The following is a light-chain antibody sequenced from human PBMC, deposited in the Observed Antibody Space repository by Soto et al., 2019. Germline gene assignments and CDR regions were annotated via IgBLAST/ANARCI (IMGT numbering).Light chain of an antibody. V-gene: IGKV1-39*01. J-gene: IGKJ1*01. CDR1: QSIDNY. Sequence: DIQMTQSPSSLSASVGDRVTITCRASQSIDNYLNWYQQKPGKAPNLLIYAASTLLSGVPSRFSGRGSGTHFTLPLSTLQPEDFATYYCQQSYSSPETFGQGTKVEI. CDR3: QQSYSSPET. CDR2: AAS.